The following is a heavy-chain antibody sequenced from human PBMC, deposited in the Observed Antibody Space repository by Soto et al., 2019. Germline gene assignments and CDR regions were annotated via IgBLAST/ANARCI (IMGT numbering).Heavy chain of an antibody. D-gene: IGHD1-1*01. J-gene: IGHJ6*02. CDR3: ARDTQKLTTYYYYGMDV. CDR2: IIPIFGTA. Sequence: QVQLVQSGAEVKKPGSSVKVSCKASGGTFSSYAISWVRQAPGQGLEWMGGIIPIFGTANYAQKFQGRVTITADEPTSTAYMELSSLRSEDTAVYYCARDTQKLTTYYYYGMDVWGQGTTVTVSS. CDR1: GGTFSSYA. V-gene: IGHV1-69*12.